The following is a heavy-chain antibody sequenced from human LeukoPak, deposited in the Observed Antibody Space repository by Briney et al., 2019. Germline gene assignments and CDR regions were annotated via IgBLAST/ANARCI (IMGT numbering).Heavy chain of an antibody. V-gene: IGHV3-30*04. CDR3: ASEIIFGSFDY. D-gene: IGHD3-3*01. CDR2: ISYDGSNK. Sequence: GGSLRLPCAASGFTFSSYAMHWVRQAPGKGLEWVAVISYDGSNKYYADSVKSRFTISRDNSKNTLYLQMNSLRAEDTAVYYCASEIIFGSFDYWGQGTLVTVSS. CDR1: GFTFSSYA. J-gene: IGHJ4*02.